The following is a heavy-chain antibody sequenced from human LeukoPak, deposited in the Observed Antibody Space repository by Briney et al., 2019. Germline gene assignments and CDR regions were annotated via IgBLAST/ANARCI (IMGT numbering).Heavy chain of an antibody. V-gene: IGHV1-69*04. CDR2: IIPIFGIA. J-gene: IGHJ4*02. Sequence: SVKVSCKASGGTFSSYAISWVRRAPGQGLEWMGRIIPIFGIANYAQKFQGRVTITADKSTSTAYMELSSLRSEDTAVYYCARHKFDYDILTGYYRDWGQGTLVTVSS. D-gene: IGHD3-9*01. CDR1: GGTFSSYA. CDR3: ARHKFDYDILTGYYRD.